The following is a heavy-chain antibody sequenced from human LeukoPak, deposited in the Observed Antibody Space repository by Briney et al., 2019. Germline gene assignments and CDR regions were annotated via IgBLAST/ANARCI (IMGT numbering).Heavy chain of an antibody. CDR3: ARDGAAAGTIFDY. V-gene: IGHV1-69*05. D-gene: IGHD6-13*01. J-gene: IGHJ4*02. Sequence: GASVKVSCKASGGTFSSYAISWVRQAPGQGLEWMGGIIPIFGTANYAQEFQGRVTITTDESTSTAYMELRSLRSDDTAVYYCARDGAAAGTIFDYWGQGTLVTVSS. CDR1: GGTFSSYA. CDR2: IIPIFGTA.